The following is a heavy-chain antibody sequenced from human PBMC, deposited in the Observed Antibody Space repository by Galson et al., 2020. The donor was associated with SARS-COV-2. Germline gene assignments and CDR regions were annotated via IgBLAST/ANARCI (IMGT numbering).Heavy chain of an antibody. CDR2: INSSSSYI. CDR3: GREKEGYSGYDWNIDN. CDR1: GFTFSSYS. Sequence: GGYLRLSCEAFGFTFSSYSMNWVRQAPGKGLECVSFINSSSSYIYHADSVKGRFTISRDNAKNSLYLQMNSLRAEDTAVYYCGREKEGYSGYDWNIDNWGQGTLVTVSS. V-gene: IGHV3-21*01. J-gene: IGHJ4*02. D-gene: IGHD5-12*01.